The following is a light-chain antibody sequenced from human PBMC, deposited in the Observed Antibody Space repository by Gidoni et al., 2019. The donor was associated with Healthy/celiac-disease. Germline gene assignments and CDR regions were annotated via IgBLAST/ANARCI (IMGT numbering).Light chain of an antibody. V-gene: IGLV3-1*01. CDR2: QDS. CDR1: KLGDKY. J-gene: IGLJ2*01. Sequence: SSELTQPPSVSVSPGQTASITCSGDKLGDKYACWYQQKPGQSPVLVIYQDSKRPSGIPERFSGSNSGNTATLTISGTQAMDEADYYCQAWDSSTALHVVFGGGTKLTVL. CDR3: QAWDSSTALHVV.